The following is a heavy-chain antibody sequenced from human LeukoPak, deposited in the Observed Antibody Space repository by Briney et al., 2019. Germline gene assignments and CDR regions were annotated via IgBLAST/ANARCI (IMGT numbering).Heavy chain of an antibody. Sequence: KTSETLSLTCTVSGGSISSHYWSWIRQPPGKGLEWIGYIYYSGSTNYNPSLKSRVTISVDTSKNQFSLKLSSVTAADTAVYYCARDTRKFVTGTTNWFDPWGQGTLVTVSS. D-gene: IGHD1-7*01. CDR1: GGSISSHY. CDR2: IYYSGST. CDR3: ARDTRKFVTGTTNWFDP. J-gene: IGHJ5*02. V-gene: IGHV4-59*11.